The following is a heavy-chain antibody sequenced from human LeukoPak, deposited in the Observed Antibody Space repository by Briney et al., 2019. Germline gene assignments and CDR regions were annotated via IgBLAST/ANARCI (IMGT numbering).Heavy chain of an antibody. Sequence: ASVKVSCKASGYTFTSYDINWVRQATGQGLEWMGWMNPNSGNTGYAQKFQGRVTMTRNTSISTAYMELSSLRSEDTAVYYCARGDSSGWHDAFDIWGQGTTVTVSS. J-gene: IGHJ3*02. CDR3: ARGDSSGWHDAFDI. V-gene: IGHV1-8*01. D-gene: IGHD6-19*01. CDR2: MNPNSGNT. CDR1: GYTFTSYD.